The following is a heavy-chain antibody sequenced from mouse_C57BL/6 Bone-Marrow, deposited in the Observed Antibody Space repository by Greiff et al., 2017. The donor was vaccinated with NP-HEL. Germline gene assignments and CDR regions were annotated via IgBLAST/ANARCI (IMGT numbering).Heavy chain of an antibody. CDR2: INPNNGGT. D-gene: IGHD2-5*01. J-gene: IGHJ4*01. V-gene: IGHV1-18*01. CDR1: GYTFTDYN. Sequence: EVQLQQSGPELVKPGASVKIPCKASGYTFTDYNMDWVKQSHGKSLEWIGDINPNNGGTIYNQKFKGKATLTVDKSSSTAYMELRSLTSEDTAVYYCARFPAYYSNPSYAMDYWGQGTSVTVSS. CDR3: ARFPAYYSNPSYAMDY.